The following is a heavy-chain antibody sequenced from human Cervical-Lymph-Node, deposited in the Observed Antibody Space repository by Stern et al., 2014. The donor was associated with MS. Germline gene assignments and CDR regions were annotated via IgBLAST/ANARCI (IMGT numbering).Heavy chain of an antibody. CDR2: ISWNSDNI. V-gene: IGHV3-9*01. CDR3: AKDGSSSLTGGAFDI. J-gene: IGHJ3*02. D-gene: IGHD6-13*01. CDR1: GLTFDDYA. Sequence: QLVESGGGLVQPGRSLRLSCAVSGLTFDDYAMHWVRQAPGKGLGWGSGISWNSDNIGYAESVKGRFTISRDNVKNSLYLQMNTLRPEDTAFYYCAKDGSSSLTGGAFDIWGQGTMVTVSS.